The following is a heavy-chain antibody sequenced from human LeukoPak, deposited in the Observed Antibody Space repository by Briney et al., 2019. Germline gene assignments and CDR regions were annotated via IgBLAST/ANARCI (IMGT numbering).Heavy chain of an antibody. J-gene: IGHJ4*02. Sequence: GESLKISCKGSGYSFTSYWIGWVRQMPGKGLEWMGIIYPGDSDTRYSPSFQGQVTISAGKSISTAYLQWSSLKASDTAMYYCARTYYYGSGSYSSFDYWGQGTLVTVSS. CDR2: IYPGDSDT. CDR1: GYSFTSYW. V-gene: IGHV5-51*01. D-gene: IGHD3-10*01. CDR3: ARTYYYGSGSYSSFDY.